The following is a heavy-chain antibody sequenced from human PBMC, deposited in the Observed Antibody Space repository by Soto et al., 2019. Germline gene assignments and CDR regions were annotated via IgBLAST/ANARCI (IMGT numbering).Heavy chain of an antibody. CDR2: ISSSSSTI. CDR3: ASVGERLQLLGFDY. V-gene: IGHV3-48*01. D-gene: IGHD5-12*01. CDR1: GFTFSSYS. Sequence: EVQLVESGGGLVQPGGSLRLSCAASGFTFSSYSMNWVRQAPGKGLEWVSYISSSSSTIYYADSVKGRFTISRDKAKNSLYLQMNSLRAEDTAVYYCASVGERLQLLGFDYWGQGTLVTVSS. J-gene: IGHJ4*02.